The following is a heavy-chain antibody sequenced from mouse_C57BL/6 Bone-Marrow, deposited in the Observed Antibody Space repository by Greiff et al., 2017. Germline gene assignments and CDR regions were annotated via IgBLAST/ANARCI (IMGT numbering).Heavy chain of an antibody. CDR3: ARSGGTTVYFDY. Sequence: QVQLQQPGAELVKPGASVKMSCKASGYTFTSYWITWVKQRPGQGLEWIGDIYPGSGSTNYNEKFKSKATLTVDTSSSTAYMQLSSLTSEDSAVYYCARSGGTTVYFDYWGQGTTLTVSS. CDR1: GYTFTSYW. D-gene: IGHD1-1*01. CDR2: IYPGSGST. J-gene: IGHJ2*01. V-gene: IGHV1-55*01.